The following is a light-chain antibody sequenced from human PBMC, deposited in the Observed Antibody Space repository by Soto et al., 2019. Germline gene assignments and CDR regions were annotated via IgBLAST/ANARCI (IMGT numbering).Light chain of an antibody. CDR3: SSYSSSNTVV. Sequence: QSVLTQPASVSGSPGQSITISCTVTSSDVGGYNYVSWYQQHPGKAPKLMIYDVSHRPSGVSNRFSGSKSGNTASLTLSGLQAEDEADYYCSSYSSSNTVVFGGGTKLTVL. J-gene: IGLJ2*01. CDR2: DVS. V-gene: IGLV2-14*01. CDR1: SSDVGGYNY.